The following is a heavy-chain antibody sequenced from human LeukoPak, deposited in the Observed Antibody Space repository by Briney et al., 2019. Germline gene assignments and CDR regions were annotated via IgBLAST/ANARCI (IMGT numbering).Heavy chain of an antibody. CDR2: IKQDGSEK. Sequence: GGSLRLSCAASGFTFSSYWMSWVRQAPGKGLEWVANIKQDGSEKYYVDSVKGRFTISRDNAKNSLYLQMNSLRAEDTAVHYCARDEYYYDSSGPMYNWFDPWGQGTLVTVSS. CDR3: ARDEYYYDSSGPMYNWFDP. CDR1: GFTFSSYW. D-gene: IGHD3-22*01. V-gene: IGHV3-7*01. J-gene: IGHJ5*02.